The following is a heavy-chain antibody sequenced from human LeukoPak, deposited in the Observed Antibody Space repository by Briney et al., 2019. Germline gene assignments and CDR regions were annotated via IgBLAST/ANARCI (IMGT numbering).Heavy chain of an antibody. D-gene: IGHD6-6*01. CDR2: IYYSGST. CDR1: GGSISSSY. CDR3: ARARYGSSPFDY. Sequence: SETLSLTCTVSGGSISSSYWSWIRQPPGKGLDWIGYIYYSGSTNYNPSLKSRVTISVDTSKNQFSLKLSSVTAADTAVYYCARARYGSSPFDYWGRGTLVTVSS. J-gene: IGHJ4*02. V-gene: IGHV4-59*01.